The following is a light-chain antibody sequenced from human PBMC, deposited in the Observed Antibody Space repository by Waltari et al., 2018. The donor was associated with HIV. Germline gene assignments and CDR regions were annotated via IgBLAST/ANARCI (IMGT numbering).Light chain of an antibody. CDR1: SGHTTYA. Sequence: QLVLTQSPSASASLRASVKLTCTLSSGHTTYAIAWHQQQPEKGPRFLMKVNSDGSHTRGDGSPDRFSGSSSGAQRYLTISSLQSADDADYYCQTWGTGIVVFGGGTKLTVL. CDR2: VNSDGSH. CDR3: QTWGTGIVV. J-gene: IGLJ2*01. V-gene: IGLV4-69*01.